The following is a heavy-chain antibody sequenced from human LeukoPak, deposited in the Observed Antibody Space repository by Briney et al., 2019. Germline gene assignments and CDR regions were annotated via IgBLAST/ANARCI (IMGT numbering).Heavy chain of an antibody. Sequence: KAGGSLRLSCAASGFIFRTYTMNWVRQAPGKGLEWVSSITGDGSYMYYRESVKGRFTISRDNAKNSLYLEMNSLRADDAAVYYCARDFIGEYVNGWHRGGAVDPWGQGTLVTVSS. D-gene: IGHD2/OR15-2a*01. CDR3: ARDFIGEYVNGWHRGGAVDP. J-gene: IGHJ5*02. CDR1: GFIFRTYT. V-gene: IGHV3-21*04. CDR2: ITGDGSYM.